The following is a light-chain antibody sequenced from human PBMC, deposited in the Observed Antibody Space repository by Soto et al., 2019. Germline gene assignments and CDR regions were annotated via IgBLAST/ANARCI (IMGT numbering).Light chain of an antibody. Sequence: EIVLTQSPATLSLSPGERASLSCRASQSASSFLAWYQQKPGQAPRLLIYYASTRATGIPARFSGSGSGTEFTLTISSLQPEDSAVYYCQQRSRWPSTFGQGTQVEIK. V-gene: IGKV3-11*01. CDR1: QSASSF. CDR3: QQRSRWPST. CDR2: YAS. J-gene: IGKJ1*01.